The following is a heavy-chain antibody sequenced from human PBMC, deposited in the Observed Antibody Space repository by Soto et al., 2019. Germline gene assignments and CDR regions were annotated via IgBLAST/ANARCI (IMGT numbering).Heavy chain of an antibody. V-gene: IGHV3-33*08. CDR3: VREDCSSYLCPASEDFYYGMDV. CDR1: GFTFSNFG. J-gene: IGHJ6*02. Sequence: ESGGGVVQPGRALRLSCEASGFTFSNFGMHWVRQAPGRGLEWVANIWYDGVNRYYADSVRGRFTVSRDNSKNTLYLEMNRRRAEDTAVYFCVREDCSSYLCPASEDFYYGMDVWGQGTTVTVSS. D-gene: IGHD2-2*01. CDR2: IWYDGVNR.